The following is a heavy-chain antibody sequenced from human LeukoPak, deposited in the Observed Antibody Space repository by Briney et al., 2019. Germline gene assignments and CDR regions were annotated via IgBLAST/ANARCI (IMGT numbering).Heavy chain of an antibody. CDR2: ISYDGSNK. D-gene: IGHD2-15*01. V-gene: IGHV3-30*03. CDR1: GFTFSSYG. CDR3: ARRFCSGGSCFSAYYSYYDMDV. J-gene: IGHJ6*02. Sequence: GRSLRLSCAASGFTFSSYGMHWVRQAPGKGLEWVAVISYDGSNKYYADSVKGRFTISRDNSKNTLYLQMNSLRAEDTAVYYCARRFCSGGSCFSAYYSYYDMDVWGQGTTVTVSS.